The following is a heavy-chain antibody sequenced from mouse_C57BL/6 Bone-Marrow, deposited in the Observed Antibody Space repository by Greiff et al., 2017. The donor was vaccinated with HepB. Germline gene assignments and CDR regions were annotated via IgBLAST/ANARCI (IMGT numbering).Heavy chain of an antibody. Sequence: VQLQQSGAELVRPGASVKLSCKASGYTFTDYYMNWVKQSHGKSLEWIGDINPNNGGTSYNQKFKGKATLTVDKSSSTAYMELRSLTSEDSAVYYCAREGYYYGSSLAYWGQGTLVTVSA. CDR3: AREGYYYGSSLAY. CDR1: GYTFTDYY. V-gene: IGHV1-26*01. J-gene: IGHJ3*01. CDR2: INPNNGGT. D-gene: IGHD1-1*01.